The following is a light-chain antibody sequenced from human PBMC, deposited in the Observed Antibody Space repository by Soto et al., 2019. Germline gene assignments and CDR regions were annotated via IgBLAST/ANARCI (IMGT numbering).Light chain of an antibody. CDR1: SSDVGSYNL. CDR2: EVS. CDR3: CSYAGSSTPYV. Sequence: QSVLTQPASVSGSPGQSITISCTGTSSDVGSYNLVSWYQQHPGKAPKLMIYEVSKRPSGVSNRFSGSKSGNKASLTISGLQAEDEADYYCCSYAGSSTPYVFGTGTKLTVL. J-gene: IGLJ1*01. V-gene: IGLV2-23*02.